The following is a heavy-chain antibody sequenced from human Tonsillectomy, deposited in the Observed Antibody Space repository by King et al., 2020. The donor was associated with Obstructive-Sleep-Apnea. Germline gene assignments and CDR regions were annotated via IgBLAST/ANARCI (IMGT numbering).Heavy chain of an antibody. Sequence: EQLVQSGSELKKPGASVKVSCKASGYTFTSYAMNWVRQAPGQGLEWMGWINTNTGNPTYAQGFTGRFVFSLDTSVSTAYLQISSLKAEDTAVYYCARDYYYGSGSYYRGPYYYGMNVWGQGTTVTVSS. CDR3: ARDYYYGSGSYYRGPYYYGMNV. V-gene: IGHV7-4-1*02. CDR2: INTNTGNP. D-gene: IGHD3-10*01. CDR1: GYTFTSYA. J-gene: IGHJ6*02.